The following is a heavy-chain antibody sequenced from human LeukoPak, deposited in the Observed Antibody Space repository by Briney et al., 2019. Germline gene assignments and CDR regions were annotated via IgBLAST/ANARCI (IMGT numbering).Heavy chain of an antibody. V-gene: IGHV4-59*01. CDR1: GGPINFYH. CDR3: SRLTMVPGVYDAFDI. Sequence: SETLSLPCTVSGGPINFYHWRWIRHPPGRALEYVGFMYCSGGTNYNASLKIRVTIAVDTSKNHFSLKLSSPTAADTAVYYCSRLTMVPGVYDAFDIWGQGTMVTVSS. CDR2: MYCSGGT. D-gene: IGHD3-10*01. J-gene: IGHJ3*02.